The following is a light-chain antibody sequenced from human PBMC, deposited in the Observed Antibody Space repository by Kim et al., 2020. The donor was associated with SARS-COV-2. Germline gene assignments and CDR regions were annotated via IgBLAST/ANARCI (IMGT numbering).Light chain of an antibody. J-gene: IGKJ4*01. V-gene: IGKV3-11*01. CDR1: QSVSTN. CDR2: VAS. Sequence: VHPGERATLSCLGSQSVSTNVASCQHKPSQVPRFLSYVASNRAAGVPPRFSVVGAWADIALTISSVESEDFAVYFCLQSSDWPLTFGGGTKVDI. CDR3: LQSSDWPLT.